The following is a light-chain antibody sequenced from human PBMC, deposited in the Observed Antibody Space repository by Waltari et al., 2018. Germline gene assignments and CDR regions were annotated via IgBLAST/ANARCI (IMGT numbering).Light chain of an antibody. CDR2: AAS. J-gene: IGKJ4*01. CDR3: QQYTTAPIT. Sequence: IVLTQSPGTLSLSPGERATLSCRSSQSIGSVSLAWYQQKPGQAPRPLIHAASRRATGLPDRFSGRGSGTDFTLTISSLEPEDFAVYYCQQYTTAPITFGGGTRVEI. V-gene: IGKV3-20*01. CDR1: QSIGSVS.